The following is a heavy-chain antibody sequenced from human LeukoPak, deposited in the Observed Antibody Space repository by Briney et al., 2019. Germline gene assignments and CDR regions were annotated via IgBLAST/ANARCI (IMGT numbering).Heavy chain of an antibody. CDR3: AREDSGWFAWFDP. V-gene: IGHV4-61*02. CDR2: IYTSGST. CDR1: GGSISSGSYY. D-gene: IGHD6-19*01. Sequence: SQTLSLTCIVSGGSISSGSYYWSWIRQPAGKGLEWIGRIYTSGSTNYNPSLKSRVTISVDTSKNQFSLKLSSVTAADTAVYYCAREDSGWFAWFDPWGQGTLVTVSS. J-gene: IGHJ5*02.